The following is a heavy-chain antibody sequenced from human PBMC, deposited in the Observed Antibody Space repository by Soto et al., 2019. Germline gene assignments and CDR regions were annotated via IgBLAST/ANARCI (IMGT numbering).Heavy chain of an antibody. D-gene: IGHD3-3*01. V-gene: IGHV4-34*01. CDR2: INHSGST. Sequence: PSETLSRTCAVYGASFSAYSWSWVRQPPGKGLEWIGDINHSGSTNYSPSLKSRVTISVDASKNQFSLRLNSVTAADTALYYCARRFNIYYYMDVWDKGTTVTVS. CDR1: GASFSAYS. CDR3: ARRFNIYYYMDV. J-gene: IGHJ6*03.